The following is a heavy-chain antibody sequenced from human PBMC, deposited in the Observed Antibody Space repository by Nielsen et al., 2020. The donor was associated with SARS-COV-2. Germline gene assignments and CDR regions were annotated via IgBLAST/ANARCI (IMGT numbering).Heavy chain of an antibody. CDR3: ARVLPYTFDI. CDR2: ISSSSSYI. CDR1: GFTFSSYS. J-gene: IGHJ3*02. Sequence: GESLKISCAASGFTFSSYSMNWVRQAPGKGLEWVSSISSSSSYIYYADSVKGRFTISRDNAKNSLYLQMNSLRAEDTAVYYCARVLPYTFDIWGQGTMVTVSS. V-gene: IGHV3-21*01. D-gene: IGHD3-3*01.